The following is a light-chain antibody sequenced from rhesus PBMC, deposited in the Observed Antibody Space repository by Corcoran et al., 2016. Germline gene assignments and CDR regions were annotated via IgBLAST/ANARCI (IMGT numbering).Light chain of an antibody. Sequence: DIQMTQSPSSLSASVGDTVTITCQASQGISKYLAWYHQKPGKAPKLLIYDASTLLSGVPSRFSGSGSGTGFTLTISSLQPEDFSTYFCQQHNSYPLTFGGGTKVELK. CDR2: DAS. J-gene: IGKJ4*01. CDR3: QQHNSYPLT. V-gene: IGKV1-25*01. CDR1: QGISKY.